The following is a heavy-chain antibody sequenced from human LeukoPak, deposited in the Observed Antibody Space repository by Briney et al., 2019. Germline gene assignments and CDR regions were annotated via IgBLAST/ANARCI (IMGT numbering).Heavy chain of an antibody. Sequence: PGGSLRLSCTASGFPFNRFAMSWVRQAPGQGLAWVSAISGGGDAHYADSVKGRFAISRDNSKNTLFLHMNNLTADDTALYHCAKEGITGADSWGQGTLVSASS. CDR1: GFPFNRFA. CDR2: ISGGGDA. CDR3: AKEGITGADS. V-gene: IGHV3-23*01. J-gene: IGHJ4*02.